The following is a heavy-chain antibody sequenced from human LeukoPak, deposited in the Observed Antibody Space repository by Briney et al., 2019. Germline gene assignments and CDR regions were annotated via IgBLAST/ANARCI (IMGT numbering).Heavy chain of an antibody. V-gene: IGHV3-30-3*01. Sequence: AGGSLRLSCAASGFTFSSYAMHWVRQAPGKGLEWVAVVSYDGSNKYYADSVKGRFTISRDNSKNTLYLQMNSLRAEDTAVYYCARDRSADIGAPTDHYYYGKDVWGQGTTVTVSS. CDR3: ARDRSADIGAPTDHYYYGKDV. CDR1: GFTFSSYA. J-gene: IGHJ6*02. D-gene: IGHD5-12*01. CDR2: VSYDGSNK.